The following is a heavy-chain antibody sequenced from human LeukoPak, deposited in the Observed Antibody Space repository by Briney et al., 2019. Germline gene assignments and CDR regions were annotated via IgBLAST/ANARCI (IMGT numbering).Heavy chain of an antibody. CDR2: IYHSGST. CDR1: GYSISSGYY. CDR3: ARSPPDWLQINWFDP. Sequence: SETLSLTCTVSGYSISSGYYWGWIRQPPGKGLEWIGSIYHSGSTYYNPSLKSRVTISVDTSKNQFSLKLSSVTAADTAVYYCARSPPDWLQINWFDPWGQGTLVTVSS. J-gene: IGHJ5*02. V-gene: IGHV4-38-2*02. D-gene: IGHD3-9*01.